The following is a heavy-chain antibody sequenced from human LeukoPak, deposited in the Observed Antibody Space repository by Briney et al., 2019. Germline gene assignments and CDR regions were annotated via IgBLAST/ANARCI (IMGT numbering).Heavy chain of an antibody. CDR2: IYASGTI. CDR1: GGSISNYY. CDR3: ARDNRYCSGGTCYSGQDY. V-gene: IGHV4-4*07. D-gene: IGHD2-15*01. J-gene: IGHJ4*02. Sequence: SEXLSLTCTVSGGSISNYYWNWIRQPAGKGLEWIGRIYASGTINYNPSLKSRVTMSLDTSKSQFSLILSSVTAADTAVYYCARDNRYCSGGTCYSGQDYWGQGTLVTVSS.